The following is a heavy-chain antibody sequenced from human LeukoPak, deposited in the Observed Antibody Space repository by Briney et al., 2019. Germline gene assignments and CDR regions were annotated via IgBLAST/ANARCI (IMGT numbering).Heavy chain of an antibody. CDR2: INPNSGGT. J-gene: IGHJ1*01. CDR1: GYTFTGYY. D-gene: IGHD2-15*01. CDR3: ASTGYCSGGSCYSSIRAEYFQH. V-gene: IGHV1-2*02. Sequence: GASVKVSCKASGYTFTGYYMHWVGQAPGQGLEWKGWINPNSGGTNYAQKFQGRVTMTRDTSISTAYMELSRLRSDDTAVYYCASTGYCSGGSCYSSIRAEYFQHWGQGTLVTVSS.